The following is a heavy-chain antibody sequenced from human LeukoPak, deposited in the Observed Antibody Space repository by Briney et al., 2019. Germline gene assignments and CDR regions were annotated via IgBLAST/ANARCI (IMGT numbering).Heavy chain of an antibody. Sequence: SETLSLTCAVYGGSFSGYYWSWIRQPPGKGLEWIGEINHSGSTNYNPSLKSRITISVDTSKNQFSLKLSSVTATDTAVYYCARQTGSGLFILPGGQGTLVTVSS. J-gene: IGHJ4*02. D-gene: IGHD3/OR15-3a*01. CDR2: INHSGST. V-gene: IGHV4-34*01. CDR1: GGSFSGYY. CDR3: ARQTGSGLFILP.